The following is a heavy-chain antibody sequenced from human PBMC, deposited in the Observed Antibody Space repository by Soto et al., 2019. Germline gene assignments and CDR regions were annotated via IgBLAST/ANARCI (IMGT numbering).Heavy chain of an antibody. V-gene: IGHV1-46*03. CDR1: GCTFTTYY. Sequence: QVHLMQSGAEVKMPGASVTISCKASGCTFTTYYIQWVRQAPGQGLEWTGIINPGGGSTTYAQRFQGRVTMTRDTSTSTVYMELSSLRSEDTAVYYCARRALTGDFDYWGQGTLVTVSS. D-gene: IGHD7-27*01. CDR3: ARRALTGDFDY. J-gene: IGHJ4*02. CDR2: INPGGGST.